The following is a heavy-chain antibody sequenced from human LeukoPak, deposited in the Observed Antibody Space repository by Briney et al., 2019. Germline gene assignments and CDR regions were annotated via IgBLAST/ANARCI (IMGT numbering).Heavy chain of an antibody. D-gene: IGHD1-7*01. CDR2: ISYDGSNK. CDR1: GFTFSSYA. J-gene: IGHJ6*03. V-gene: IGHV3-30-3*01. Sequence: PGGSLRLSCAASGFTFSSYAMHWVRQAPGKGLEWVAVISYDGSNKYYADSVKGRFTISRDNSKNTLYLQMNSLRAEDTAVYYCARDQAHRITGTTNYYYYYMDVWGKGTTVTVSS. CDR3: ARDQAHRITGTTNYYYYYMDV.